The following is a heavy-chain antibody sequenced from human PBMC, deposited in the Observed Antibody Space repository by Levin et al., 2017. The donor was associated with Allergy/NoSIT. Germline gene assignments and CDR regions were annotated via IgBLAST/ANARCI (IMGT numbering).Heavy chain of an antibody. J-gene: IGHJ4*02. V-gene: IGHV3-9*01. CDR1: GFTFRDYA. D-gene: IGHD2-2*01. Sequence: GGSLRLSCEASGFTFRDYAMHWVRQAPGKGLEWVSGISWNSGSLVYADSVRGRFTISRDNAQNSVYLDMDSLRAEDTAVYYCARLACSSATCYAEDHWGQGTRVTVS. CDR2: ISWNSGSL. CDR3: ARLACSSATCYAEDH.